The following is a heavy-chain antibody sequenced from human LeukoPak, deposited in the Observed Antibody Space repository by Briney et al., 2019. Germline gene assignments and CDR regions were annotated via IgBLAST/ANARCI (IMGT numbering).Heavy chain of an antibody. J-gene: IGHJ4*02. CDR1: GHSTTRGYY. CDR3: ARVFSVPYLLDS. CDR2: LFQSHRS. Sequence: PSETLSLTCAISGHSTTRGYYWAWFRQSPGMGLEWIATLFQSHRSFYNASLESRVTMSLDTSKSQFSLNLTSVTAADTAVYYCARVFSVPYLLDSWGRGTQVTVSS. D-gene: IGHD2/OR15-2a*01. V-gene: IGHV4-38-2*01.